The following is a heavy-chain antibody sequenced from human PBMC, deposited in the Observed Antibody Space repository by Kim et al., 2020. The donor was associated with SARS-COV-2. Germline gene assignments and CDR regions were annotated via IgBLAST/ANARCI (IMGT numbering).Heavy chain of an antibody. CDR3: AKDRSIAAAGWGWFDP. Sequence: GGSLRLSCAASGFTFSSYGMHWVRQAPGKGLEWVAVISYDGSNKYYADSVKGRFTISRDNSKNTLYLQMNSLRAEDTAVYYCAKDRSIAAAGWGWFDPWGQGTLVTVSS. CDR1: GFTFSSYG. D-gene: IGHD6-13*01. CDR2: ISYDGSNK. V-gene: IGHV3-30*18. J-gene: IGHJ5*02.